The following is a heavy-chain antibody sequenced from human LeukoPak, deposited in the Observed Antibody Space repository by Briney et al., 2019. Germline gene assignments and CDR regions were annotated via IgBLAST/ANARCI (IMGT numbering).Heavy chain of an antibody. CDR3: ARGINYDFWSGYYFDY. V-gene: IGHV1-2*02. CDR1: GYTFTGYY. J-gene: IGHJ4*02. Sequence: VKVSCKASGYTFTGYYMHSVRQAPGQGLEWMGWINPNSGGTNYAQKFQGRVTMTRDTSISTAYMELSRLRSDDTAVYYCARGINYDFWSGYYFDYWGQGTLVTVSS. CDR2: INPNSGGT. D-gene: IGHD3-3*01.